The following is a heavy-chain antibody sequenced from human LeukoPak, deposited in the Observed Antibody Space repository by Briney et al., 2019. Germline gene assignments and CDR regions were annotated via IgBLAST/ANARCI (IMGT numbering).Heavy chain of an antibody. D-gene: IGHD6-19*01. V-gene: IGHV1-24*01. CDR3: ARLGTWEVDSSGDIDY. CDR1: GYTLKDIS. CDR2: FNPENAKI. J-gene: IGHJ4*02. Sequence: ASVKVSCKVSGYTLKDISMHWVRQAPGKGLEWMGGFNPENAKIFYAQKFLGRVSMTEDTTTDTAYMELSRLRSDDTAVYYCARLGTWEVDSSGDIDYWGQGTLVTVSS.